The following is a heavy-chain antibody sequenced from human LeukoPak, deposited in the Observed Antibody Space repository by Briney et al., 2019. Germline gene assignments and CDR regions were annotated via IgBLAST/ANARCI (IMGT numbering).Heavy chain of an antibody. J-gene: IGHJ4*02. CDR3: AYGSGSQNAGELDY. CDR1: GGTFSSYA. CDR2: IIPIFGTA. Sequence: SVKVSCKASGGTFSSYAISWVRQAPGQGLEWMGGIIPIFGTANYAQKFQGRVTITADESTSTAYMELSSLRSEDTAVCYCAYGSGSQNAGELDYWGQGTLVTVSS. D-gene: IGHD3-10*01. V-gene: IGHV1-69*01.